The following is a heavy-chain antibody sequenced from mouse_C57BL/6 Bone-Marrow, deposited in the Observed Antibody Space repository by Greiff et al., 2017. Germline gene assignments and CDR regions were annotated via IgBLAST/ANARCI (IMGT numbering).Heavy chain of an antibody. D-gene: IGHD1-1*01. CDR2: IDPSDSYT. V-gene: IGHV1-50*01. Sequence: QVQLQQPGAELVKPGASVKLSCEASGYTFTSYWMQWVKQRPGQGLEWIGEIDPSDSYTNYNQKFKGKATLTVDTSSSTAYMQLSSLTSEDSAVYYCASTTVVATDYFDYWGQGTTLTVSS. CDR3: ASTTVVATDYFDY. J-gene: IGHJ2*01. CDR1: GYTFTSYW.